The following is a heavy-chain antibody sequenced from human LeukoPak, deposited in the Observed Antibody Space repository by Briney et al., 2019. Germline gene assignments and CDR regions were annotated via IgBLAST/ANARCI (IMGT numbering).Heavy chain of an antibody. Sequence: SETLSLTCTVSGASTNTGSFFWTWVRQPAGKRLEWIGRIYTTGSTNYNPSLKSRVNILLDKSKNQFSLKLSSVTAADTAVYYCARVGGGYSGYDYGGWFDPWGQGTLVTVSS. CDR1: GASTNTGSFF. D-gene: IGHD5-12*01. V-gene: IGHV4-61*02. CDR3: ARVGGGYSGYDYGGWFDP. CDR2: IYTTGST. J-gene: IGHJ5*02.